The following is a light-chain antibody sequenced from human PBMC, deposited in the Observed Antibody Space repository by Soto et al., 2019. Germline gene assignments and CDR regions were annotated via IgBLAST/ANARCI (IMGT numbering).Light chain of an antibody. V-gene: IGKV3D-20*02. CDR2: GAS. CDR1: QSVSSH. J-gene: IGKJ1*01. CDR3: QERSNWPKR. Sequence: GGRVSIGVRASQSVSSHLAWYQQNPGQAPRLLIYGASSRATGIPDRFSGSGSGTDFTLTISRLEPEDFAVYYCQERSNWPKRFGQGAKV.